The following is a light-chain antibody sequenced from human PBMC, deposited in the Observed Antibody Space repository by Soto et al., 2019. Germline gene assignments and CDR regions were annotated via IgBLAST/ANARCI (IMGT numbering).Light chain of an antibody. V-gene: IGLV2-23*01. CDR1: SSNVGSSNL. CDR2: EGD. CDR3: CSFARSSSFYV. Sequence: QSALNQPASVSGSPGQSITISCSGTSSNVGSSNLVSWYQQLPGKAPKLIIFEGDRRPSGVSGRFSGSKSGNTASLTISGLQAEDEADYYCCSFARSSSFYVFGTGTKLTVL. J-gene: IGLJ1*01.